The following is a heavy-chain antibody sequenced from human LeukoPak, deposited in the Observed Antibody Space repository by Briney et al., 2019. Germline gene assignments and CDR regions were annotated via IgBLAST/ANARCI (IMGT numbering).Heavy chain of an antibody. CDR1: GFILRNHA. D-gene: IGHD6-19*01. Sequence: GGSLRLSCAASGFILRNHAMNWVRQAPGKGPEWVSGISDNGGSTYYADSVKGRFTISRDTSKNTLHLQMNSLRAEDTAVYYCANDEDPGSQWLVPGYFQHWGQGTLVTVSS. CDR2: ISDNGGST. CDR3: ANDEDPGSQWLVPGYFQH. V-gene: IGHV3-23*01. J-gene: IGHJ1*01.